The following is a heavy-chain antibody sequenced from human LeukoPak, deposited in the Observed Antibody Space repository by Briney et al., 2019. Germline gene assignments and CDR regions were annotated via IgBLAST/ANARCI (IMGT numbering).Heavy chain of an antibody. Sequence: GGSLRLSCAASGFTFSSYSMNWVRQAPGKGLEWVSYISSSSSTIYYADSVKGRFTISRDNAKNSLYLQMNSLRAEDTAVYYCARGAGVGATMYLDYWGQGTLVTVPS. V-gene: IGHV3-48*04. J-gene: IGHJ4*02. CDR3: ARGAGVGATMYLDY. CDR2: ISSSSSTI. CDR1: GFTFSSYS. D-gene: IGHD1-26*01.